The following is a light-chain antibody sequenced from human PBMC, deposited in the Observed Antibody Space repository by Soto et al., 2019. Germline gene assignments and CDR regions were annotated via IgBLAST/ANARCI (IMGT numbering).Light chain of an antibody. CDR2: LGS. CDR1: QSLLHSSGYMY. Sequence: DIVMTQSPLSLPVTPGEPASISCRSSQSLLHSSGYMYLDWYLQKPGQSPQLLIYLGSNRASGVPDRFSGSGSGTDVTLKISRVEAEDVGLYNCMQALQTPQFGQGTKLEIK. CDR3: MQALQTPQ. V-gene: IGKV2-28*01. J-gene: IGKJ2*01.